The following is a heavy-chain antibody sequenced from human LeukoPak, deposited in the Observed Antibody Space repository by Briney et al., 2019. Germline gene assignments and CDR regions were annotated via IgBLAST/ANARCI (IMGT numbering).Heavy chain of an antibody. CDR3: ARDGEMATTYDY. J-gene: IGHJ4*02. CDR1: GFTFSSYA. Sequence: GGSLRLSCAAYGFTFSSYAMSWVRQAPGKGLEWVSAISGSGGSTYYADSVKGRFTISRDNSKNTLYLQMNSLRAEDTAVYYCARDGEMATTYDYWGQGTLVTVSS. CDR2: ISGSGGST. V-gene: IGHV3-23*01. D-gene: IGHD5-24*01.